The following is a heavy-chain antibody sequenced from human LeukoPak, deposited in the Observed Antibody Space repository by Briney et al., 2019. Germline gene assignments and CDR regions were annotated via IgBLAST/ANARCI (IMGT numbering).Heavy chain of an antibody. V-gene: IGHV1-69*13. CDR3: AREGSAWHAFDI. D-gene: IGHD2-15*01. Sequence: GASVKVSCKASGGTFSSYAISWVRQAPGQGLEWMGGIIPIFGTANYAQKFQGRVTITADESTSTAYMELSSLRSDDTAVYYCAREGSAWHAFDIWGQGTMVTVSS. CDR2: IIPIFGTA. J-gene: IGHJ3*02. CDR1: GGTFSSYA.